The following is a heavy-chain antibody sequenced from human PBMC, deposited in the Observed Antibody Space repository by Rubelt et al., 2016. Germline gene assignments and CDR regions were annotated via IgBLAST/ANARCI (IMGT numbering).Heavy chain of an antibody. CDR2: IHPNSGGT. V-gene: IGHV1-2*02. CDR1: GYTLTALS. CDR3: ASSSGSYYSLDY. J-gene: IGHJ4*02. Sequence: QVQLVQSGAEVKKPGASVKVSCKVSGYTLTALSMHWVRQAPGKGLEWMGWIHPNSGGTNYVQKFQGRVTMTRDTSISTAYMERSRLRSDDTAVYYCASSSGSYYSLDYWGQGTLVTVSS. D-gene: IGHD1-26*01.